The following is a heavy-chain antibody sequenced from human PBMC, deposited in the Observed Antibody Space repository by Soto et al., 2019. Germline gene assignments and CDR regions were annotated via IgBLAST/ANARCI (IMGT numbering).Heavy chain of an antibody. CDR3: ARREYCSSTSCVFDY. Sequence: GESLKISCKGSVYSFTSYWISWVRQMPGKGLEWMGRIDPSDSYTNYSPSFQGHVTISADKSISTAYLQWSSLKASDTAMYYCARREYCSSTSCVFDYWGQGTLVTVSS. J-gene: IGHJ4*02. D-gene: IGHD2-2*01. V-gene: IGHV5-10-1*01. CDR2: IDPSDSYT. CDR1: VYSFTSYW.